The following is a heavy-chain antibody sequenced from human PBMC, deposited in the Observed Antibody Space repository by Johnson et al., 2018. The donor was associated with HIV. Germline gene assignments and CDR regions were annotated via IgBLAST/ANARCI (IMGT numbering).Heavy chain of an antibody. Sequence: VQLVESGGGVVRPGESLRLSCAASGFTFDEYDMSWVRQAPGKGLEWVSGLSWNGGGPGYADSVRGRFTISRDNAKNSLYLQMKSLRPEDTAVYFCAKEDCSAVLCSDDAFHIWGQGTMVTVSS. D-gene: IGHD2-15*01. CDR2: LSWNGGGP. V-gene: IGHV3-20*04. CDR1: GFTFDEYD. J-gene: IGHJ3*02. CDR3: AKEDCSAVLCSDDAFHI.